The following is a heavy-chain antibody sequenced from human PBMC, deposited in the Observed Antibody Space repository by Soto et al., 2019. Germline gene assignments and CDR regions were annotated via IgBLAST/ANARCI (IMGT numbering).Heavy chain of an antibody. V-gene: IGHV3-23*01. J-gene: IGHJ4*02. CDR2: ISGSGGST. CDR1: GFTFSSYA. Sequence: PVGSLRLSCAASGFTFSSYAMSWVRQAPGKGLEWVSAISGSGGSTYYADSVKGRFTISRDNSKNTLYLQMNSLRAEDTAVYYCAKDLGYGGALDYWGQGTLVTVSS. D-gene: IGHD5-18*01. CDR3: AKDLGYGGALDY.